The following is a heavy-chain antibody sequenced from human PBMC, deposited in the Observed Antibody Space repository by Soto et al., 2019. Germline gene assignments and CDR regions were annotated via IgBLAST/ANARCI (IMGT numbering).Heavy chain of an antibody. V-gene: IGHV1-18*01. CDR2: ISVSNGNT. D-gene: IGHD6-13*01. CDR3: ARPATYSSSWTYDY. CDR1: GYTFTSYG. Sequence: QVQLVQSGAEVKKPGASVKVSCKASGYTFTSYGISWVRQAPGQGLEWMGWISVSNGNTNYAQKFQGRVTLTTDTSTSKAYMELRSLRSDDTAVYYCARPATYSSSWTYDYWGQGTLVTVSS. J-gene: IGHJ4*02.